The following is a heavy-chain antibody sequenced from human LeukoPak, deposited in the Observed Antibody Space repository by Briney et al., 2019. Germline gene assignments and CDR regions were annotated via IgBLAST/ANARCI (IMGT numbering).Heavy chain of an antibody. CDR1: GGSISTSSYY. D-gene: IGHD5-18*01. CDR2: IFYSGST. CDR3: ARVSRGYSYGLYSYYYVDV. J-gene: IGHJ6*03. V-gene: IGHV4-39*07. Sequence: SETLSLTCTVSGGSISTSSYYWDWVRQPPGKGLEWIGNIFYSGSTYYSPSLKSRVTVSLDTSRNQFSLKLSSVTAADTAVYYSARVSRGYSYGLYSYYYVDVWGKGTTVTVSS.